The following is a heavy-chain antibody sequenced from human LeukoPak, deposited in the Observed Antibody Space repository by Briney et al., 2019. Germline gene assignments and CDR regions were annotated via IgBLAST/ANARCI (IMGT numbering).Heavy chain of an antibody. Sequence: ASVTVPFTGSGYTFTSYDINWVRQAKGQGKEWMGWMNPNSGNTGYAQKVQGRGTMTRNTSISTTSMELSSLRSEDTAVYYCARVQGSSTSGSYSYYYMDVWGKGTTVTISS. D-gene: IGHD2-2*01. V-gene: IGHV1-8*01. CDR3: ARVQGSSTSGSYSYYYMDV. CDR1: GYTFTSYD. J-gene: IGHJ6*03. CDR2: MNPNSGNT.